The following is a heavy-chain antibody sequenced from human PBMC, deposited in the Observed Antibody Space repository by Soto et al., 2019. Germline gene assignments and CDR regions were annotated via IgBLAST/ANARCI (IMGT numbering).Heavy chain of an antibody. V-gene: IGHV3-23*01. CDR2: LSASGGST. J-gene: IGHJ4*02. Sequence: EVQLLASGGGLVQPGGSLRLSCAASGFTFSIYAMNWVRQAPGKGLEWVSALSASGGSTYYADSVKGRFTISRDNSKNTLYLQMNSLRAEDTAVYYCAKAGTHSYLDYWGQGTLVTVSS. CDR3: AKAGTHSYLDY. D-gene: IGHD1-1*01. CDR1: GFTFSIYA.